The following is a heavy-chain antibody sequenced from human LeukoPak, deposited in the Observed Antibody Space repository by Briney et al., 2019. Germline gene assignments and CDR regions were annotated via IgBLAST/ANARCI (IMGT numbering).Heavy chain of an antibody. Sequence: LSLTCTVSGGSISSYYWSWIRQPPGKGLEWVSGISWNSGSIGYADSVKGRFTISRDNAKNSLYLQMNSLRAEDTALYYCAKDIREDYDFWSGYYTDWGQGTLVTVSS. CDR3: AKDIREDYDFWSGYYTD. CDR2: ISWNSGSI. V-gene: IGHV3-9*01. CDR1: GGSISSYY. J-gene: IGHJ4*02. D-gene: IGHD3-3*01.